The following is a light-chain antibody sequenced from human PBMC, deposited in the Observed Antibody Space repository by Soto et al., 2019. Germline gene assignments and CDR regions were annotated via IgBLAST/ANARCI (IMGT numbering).Light chain of an antibody. CDR2: EVS. Sequence: QSALTQPASVSGSPGQSITISCIGASSDINTSRYVSWYQQHPGKAPKLLIYEVSIRPSGVSSRFSGSKSANTASLTISGLQPEDEADYFCSSDGSGYSLGVFGGGTKLTVL. CDR3: SSDGSGYSLGV. J-gene: IGLJ3*02. CDR1: SSDINTSRY. V-gene: IGLV2-14*01.